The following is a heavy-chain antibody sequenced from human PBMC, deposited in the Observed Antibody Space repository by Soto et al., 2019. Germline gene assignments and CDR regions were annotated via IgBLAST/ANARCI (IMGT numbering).Heavy chain of an antibody. CDR3: ARDMQWPYAFDI. D-gene: IGHD6-19*01. CDR1: GYTFTGYY. J-gene: IGHJ3*02. CDR2: INPNSGGT. Sequence: QVQLVQSGAEVKKPGASVKVSCKASGYTFTGYYMHWVRQSPGQGLEWMGWINPNSGGTNDAQKFQGRVTMTRDTSISTAYMELSRLRSDDTAVYYCARDMQWPYAFDIWGQGTMVTVSS. V-gene: IGHV1-2*02.